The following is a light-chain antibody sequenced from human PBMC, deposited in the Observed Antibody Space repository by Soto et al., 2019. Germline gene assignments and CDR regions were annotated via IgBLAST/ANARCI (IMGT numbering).Light chain of an antibody. V-gene: IGKV1-17*01. Sequence: DIQMTQSPPSLSASVGDRVTVTCRASQAIGNDLSWYQQKPGKVPKRLIYAGSSLHTGVPSRFSGSGSGTDFTLTISSLQPADSATYYCLQHNSFPYTFGQGTKLEIK. J-gene: IGKJ2*01. CDR2: AGS. CDR3: LQHNSFPYT. CDR1: QAIGND.